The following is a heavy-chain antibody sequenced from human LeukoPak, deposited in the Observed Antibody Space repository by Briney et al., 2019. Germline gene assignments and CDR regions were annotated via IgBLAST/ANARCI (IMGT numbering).Heavy chain of an antibody. CDR3: ARVSPFYYDSSGFDY. D-gene: IGHD3-22*01. CDR2: IYYSGST. V-gene: IGHV4-39*07. J-gene: IGHJ4*02. Sequence: SETLSLTCTVSGGSISSSSYYWGWIRQPPGKGLEWIGSIYYSGSTYYNPSLKSRVTISVDTSKNQFSLKLSSVTAADTAVYYCARVSPFYYDSSGFDYWGQGTLVTVSS. CDR1: GGSISSSSYY.